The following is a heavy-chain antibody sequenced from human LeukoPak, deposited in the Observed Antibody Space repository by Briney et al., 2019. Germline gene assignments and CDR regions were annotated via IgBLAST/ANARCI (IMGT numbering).Heavy chain of an antibody. CDR1: GFSLSTSGVG. V-gene: IGHV2-5*01. Sequence: SGPTLVNPTQTLTLTCTFSGFSLSTSGVGVGWIRQPPGKAPEWLALIYWNDDKRYSPSLKSRLTITKDTSKNQVVLTMTNMDPVDTATYYCARSAFGVVYYWGQGTLVTVSS. D-gene: IGHD3-3*01. CDR2: IYWNDDK. CDR3: ARSAFGVVYY. J-gene: IGHJ4*02.